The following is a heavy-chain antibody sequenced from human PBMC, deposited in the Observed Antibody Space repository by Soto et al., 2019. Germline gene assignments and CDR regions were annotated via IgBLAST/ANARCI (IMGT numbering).Heavy chain of an antibody. J-gene: IGHJ4*02. CDR2: INPNSGGT. D-gene: IGHD6-13*01. CDR3: ARDRSRSHWDY. Sequence: ASVKVSCKASGYNFTGYYMHWVRQAPGQGLEWMGWINPNSGGTNYAQKFQGRVTMTRDTSISTAYMELSRLRSDDTAVYDCARDRSRSHWDYWGQGTLVPVSS. V-gene: IGHV1-2*02. CDR1: GYNFTGYY.